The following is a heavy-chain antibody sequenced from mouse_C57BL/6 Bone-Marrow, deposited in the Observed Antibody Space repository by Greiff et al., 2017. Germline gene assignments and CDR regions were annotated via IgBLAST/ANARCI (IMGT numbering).Heavy chain of an antibody. Sequence: QVQLKESGPGLVAPSQSLSITCTVSGFSLTSYAISWVRQPPGKGLEWLGVIWTGGCTNYNSALKSRLSISKDNSKSQVFLKMNSLQTDDTARYYCARKRYDYDGFAYWGQGTLVTVSA. CDR2: IWTGGCT. CDR1: GFSLTSYA. J-gene: IGHJ3*01. D-gene: IGHD2-4*01. CDR3: ARKRYDYDGFAY. V-gene: IGHV2-9-1*01.